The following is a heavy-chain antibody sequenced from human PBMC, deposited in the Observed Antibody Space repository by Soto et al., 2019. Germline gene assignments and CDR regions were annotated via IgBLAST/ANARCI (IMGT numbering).Heavy chain of an antibody. CDR3: ARDDQYYYDSSGYYAGYFQH. CDR2: IWHDGNNK. J-gene: IGHJ1*01. V-gene: IGHV3-33*01. D-gene: IGHD3-22*01. Sequence: GGSLRLSCASSGFTFSSYGMHWVRQAPGKGLEWVAVIWHDGNNKYYADSVKGRFTVSRDNSKNTLYLQMNSLRAEDTAVYYCARDDQYYYDSSGYYAGYFQHWGQGTLVTVSS. CDR1: GFTFSSYG.